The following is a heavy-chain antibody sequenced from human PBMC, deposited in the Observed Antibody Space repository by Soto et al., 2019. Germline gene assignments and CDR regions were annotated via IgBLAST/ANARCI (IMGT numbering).Heavy chain of an antibody. Sequence: QVQLVQSRAEVKKPGSSVRVSCRASEGTFNSHVVSWVRQAPGQGLQWMGGILPLFGTTNYAHQLEGRVTITADSSTTTSYLELSVLTPGDMAVYYCERGDTLFESSQKYYQYGLDVWGQGTTVIVSS. CDR2: ILPLFGTT. V-gene: IGHV1-69*01. J-gene: IGHJ6*02. CDR1: EGTFNSHV. CDR3: ERGDTLFESSQKYYQYGLDV. D-gene: IGHD3-3*01.